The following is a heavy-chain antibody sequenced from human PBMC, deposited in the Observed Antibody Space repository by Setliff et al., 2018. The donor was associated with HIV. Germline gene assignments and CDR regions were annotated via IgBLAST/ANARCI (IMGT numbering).Heavy chain of an antibody. D-gene: IGHD5-12*01. CDR3: AREGGRDGYNYMGYFDY. J-gene: IGHJ4*02. CDR1: GYTFTGYY. V-gene: IGHV1-2*04. Sequence: GASVKVSCKASGYTFTGYYMHWVRQAPGQGLEWMGWINPNNGGTNYAQKFQGWVTMTRDTSISTAYMELSRLRSDDTAVYYCAREGGRDGYNYMGYFDYWGQGTLVTVSS. CDR2: INPNNGGT.